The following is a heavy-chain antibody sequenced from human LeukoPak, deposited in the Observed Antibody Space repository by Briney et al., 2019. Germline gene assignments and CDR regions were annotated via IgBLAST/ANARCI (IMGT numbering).Heavy chain of an antibody. J-gene: IGHJ4*02. CDR3: ARMGCLSPSCYTLDY. CDR1: GYTFTTFG. Sequence: ASVKVSCKAPGYTFTTFGISWVRQAPGQGLEWMGWISPYNGNTNYAQNLQGRLTMTTDTSTTTAYMELRSLRSDDTAVYYCARMGCLSPSCYTLDYWGQGTLVTVSS. V-gene: IGHV1-18*01. D-gene: IGHD2-2*02. CDR2: ISPYNGNT.